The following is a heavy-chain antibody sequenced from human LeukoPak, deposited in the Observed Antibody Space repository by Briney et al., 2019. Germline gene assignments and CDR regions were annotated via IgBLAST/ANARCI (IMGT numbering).Heavy chain of an antibody. D-gene: IGHD4/OR15-4a*01. CDR1: GGTFSSYA. Sequence: SVKVSXKASGGTFSSYAISWLRQAPGQGLEWIGGIIPIFGTANYAQKLQGRVTMTTDTSTSTAYMELRSLRSDDTAVYYCARHGAWDAFDIWGQGTMVTVSS. J-gene: IGHJ3*02. CDR3: ARHGAWDAFDI. CDR2: IIPIFGTA. V-gene: IGHV1-69*05.